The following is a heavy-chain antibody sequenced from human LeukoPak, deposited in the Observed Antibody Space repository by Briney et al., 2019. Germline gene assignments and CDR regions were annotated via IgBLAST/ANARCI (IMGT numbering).Heavy chain of an antibody. J-gene: IGHJ4*02. CDR1: GFTFSSYA. Sequence: GGSLRLSCAASGFTFSSYAMSWVRQPPGKGLEWVSAISGSGGSTYYADSVKGRFAISRDNSKNTLYLQMNSLRAEDTAIYYCAKDYGGNAGYFDYWGQGTLVTVSS. D-gene: IGHD4-23*01. CDR2: ISGSGGST. CDR3: AKDYGGNAGYFDY. V-gene: IGHV3-23*01.